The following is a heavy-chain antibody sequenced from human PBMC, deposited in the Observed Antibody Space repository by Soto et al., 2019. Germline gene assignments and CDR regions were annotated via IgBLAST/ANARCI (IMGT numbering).Heavy chain of an antibody. CDR3: AYPRGYSYSFDY. D-gene: IGHD5-18*01. CDR2: INAGNGNT. Sequence: GASVKVSCKASGYTFTSYAMHWVRQAPGQRLEWMGWINAGNGNTKYSQRFQGRVTITRDTSASTAYMELSSLRSEDTAVYYCAYPRGYSYSFDYWGQGTLVTVSS. J-gene: IGHJ4*02. V-gene: IGHV1-3*01. CDR1: GYTFTSYA.